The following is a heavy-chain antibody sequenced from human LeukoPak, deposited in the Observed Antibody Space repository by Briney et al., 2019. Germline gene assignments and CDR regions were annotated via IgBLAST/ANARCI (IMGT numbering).Heavy chain of an antibody. Sequence: SETLSLTCTVSGGSISSSSYYWGWIRQPPGKGLEWIGSIYYSGSTYYNPSLKSRVTISVDTSKNQFSLKLSSVTAADTAVCYCARHQSVRFSMDVWGKGTTVTVSS. J-gene: IGHJ6*04. CDR2: IYYSGST. V-gene: IGHV4-39*01. CDR1: GGSISSSSYY. D-gene: IGHD3-3*01. CDR3: ARHQSVRFSMDV.